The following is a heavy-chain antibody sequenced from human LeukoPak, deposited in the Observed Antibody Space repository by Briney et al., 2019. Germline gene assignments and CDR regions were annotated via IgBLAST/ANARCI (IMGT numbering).Heavy chain of an antibody. CDR3: ARDSSGDLDY. Sequence: SETLSLTCAVYGGSFSGYYWSWIRQPPGKGLEWIGEINHSGSTNYSPSLKSRVTISVDTSKNQFSLKLSSVTAADTAVYYCARDSSGDLDYWGQGTLVTVSS. CDR1: GGSFSGYY. V-gene: IGHV4-34*01. J-gene: IGHJ4*02. CDR2: INHSGST. D-gene: IGHD3-22*01.